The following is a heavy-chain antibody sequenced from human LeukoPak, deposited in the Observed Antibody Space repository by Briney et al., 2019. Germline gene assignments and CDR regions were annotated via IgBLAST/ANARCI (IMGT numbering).Heavy chain of an antibody. Sequence: SETLSLTCAVSGYSISSEYYWGWIRQPPGNGLEWIGCIYHSGSTFYNPSVKSRVTMPVDTSKNNFYMKLSSVTAADTAVYYCAREAQGLIAAAGEFDYWGQGTLVTVSS. CDR1: GYSISSEYY. CDR3: AREAQGLIAAAGEFDY. J-gene: IGHJ4*02. D-gene: IGHD6-13*01. CDR2: IYHSGST. V-gene: IGHV4-38-2*01.